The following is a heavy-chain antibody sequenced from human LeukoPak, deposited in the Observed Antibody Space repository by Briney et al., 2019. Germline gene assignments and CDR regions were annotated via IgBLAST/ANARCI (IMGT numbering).Heavy chain of an antibody. J-gene: IGHJ6*03. V-gene: IGHV3-53*01. CDR3: ARGQTVTTQYYYYYDMDV. D-gene: IGHD4-11*01. Sequence: PWGSLTPACAASGFTVSSSYMSWVRQAPGKGLEWVSVIYSGGSTYYADSVKGRFTISRDNSKNTLYLQMNGLRAEDTAVYYCARGQTVTTQYYYYYDMDVWGKGTTVSVSS. CDR2: IYSGGST. CDR1: GFTVSSSY.